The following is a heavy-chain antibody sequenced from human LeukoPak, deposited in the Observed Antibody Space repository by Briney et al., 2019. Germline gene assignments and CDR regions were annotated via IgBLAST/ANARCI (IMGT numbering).Heavy chain of an antibody. Sequence: PSETLSLTCAVYGGSFSGYYWSWIRQPPGKGLEWIGEINHGGSTNYNPSLKRRVTISVETSKHQFSLKLSSLTAADTAVYYCARVYSTTPDYYYYGMDVWGQGTTVTVSS. D-gene: IGHD6-13*01. J-gene: IGHJ6*02. CDR3: ARVYSTTPDYYYYGMDV. CDR2: INHGGST. CDR1: GGSFSGYY. V-gene: IGHV4-34*01.